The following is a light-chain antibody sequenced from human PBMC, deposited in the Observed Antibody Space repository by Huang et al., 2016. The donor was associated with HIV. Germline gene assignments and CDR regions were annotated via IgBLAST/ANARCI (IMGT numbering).Light chain of an antibody. CDR3: QQRSSGVT. V-gene: IGKV3-11*01. CDR1: QSVGKY. J-gene: IGKJ4*01. CDR2: DTS. Sequence: IVLTQSPATLSWYLGERVTLSCRASQSVGKYIAWYQQHPGQSPRLLIYDTSNRATGTPVRFSGSGSGTDFALTISNLESEDFAVYYCQQRSSGVTFGGGTKVQVK.